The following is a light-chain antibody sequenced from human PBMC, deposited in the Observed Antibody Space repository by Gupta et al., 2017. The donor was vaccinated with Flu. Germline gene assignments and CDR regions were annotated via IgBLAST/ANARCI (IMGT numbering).Light chain of an antibody. CDR3: QQYNSYSSLT. V-gene: IGKV1-5*03. CDR1: QSISSW. J-gene: IGKJ4*01. Sequence: DIQMTQSPSTLSASVADRVTITCRASQSISSWLAWYQQKPGKAPKLLIYKASSLESGVPSRFSGSGSGTEFTLTISSLQPDDFATYYCQQYNSYSSLTFGGGTKVEIK. CDR2: KAS.